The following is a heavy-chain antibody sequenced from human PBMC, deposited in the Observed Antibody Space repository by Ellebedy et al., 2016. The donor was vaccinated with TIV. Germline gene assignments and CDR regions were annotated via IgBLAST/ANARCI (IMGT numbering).Heavy chain of an antibody. CDR2: FAPEHSET. CDR3: ATGYDYTWGRLHDY. D-gene: IGHD3-16*01. V-gene: IGHV1-24*01. CDR1: RDTLSELS. J-gene: IGHJ4*02. Sequence: ASVKVSXXVSRDTLSELSVHWVRQSPGKGLEWMGGFAPEHSETMYSQNFQGRVTMTEDTSTGTAYMELSSLRSEDTAVYYCATGYDYTWGRLHDYWGQGTLVTVSS.